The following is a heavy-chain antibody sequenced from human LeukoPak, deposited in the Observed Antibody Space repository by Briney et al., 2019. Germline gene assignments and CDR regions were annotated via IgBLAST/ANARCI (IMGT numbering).Heavy chain of an antibody. CDR3: TKDSNWSCDY. Sequence: PGGSLRLSCAVSGLTFRKYGIHWVRQAPGKGLEWVTFIRNDGGDKYYADSVKGRFTISRDNSKNTVFLQMNSLRAEDTAVYYCTKDSNWSCDYWGQGTLVSVSS. CDR1: GLTFRKYG. J-gene: IGHJ4*02. V-gene: IGHV3-30*02. D-gene: IGHD1-1*01. CDR2: IRNDGGDK.